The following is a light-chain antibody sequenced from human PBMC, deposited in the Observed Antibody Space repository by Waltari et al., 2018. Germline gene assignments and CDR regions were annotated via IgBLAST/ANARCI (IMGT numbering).Light chain of an antibody. CDR2: DAT. CDR3: QQYNNWPRT. CDR1: QDVTNR. J-gene: IGKJ2*01. V-gene: IGKV3-15*01. Sequence: ETVMTQSPATLSVSPGERVTLSCRASQDVTNRLARFQHKPGQTPRLLMFDATTRATDFPGRFSGSGSGTEFTLTISSLQSEDFAVYYCQQYNNWPRTFGQGTKLEI.